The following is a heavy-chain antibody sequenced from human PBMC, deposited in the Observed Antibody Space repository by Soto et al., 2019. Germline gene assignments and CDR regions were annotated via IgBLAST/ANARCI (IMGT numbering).Heavy chain of an antibody. CDR1: GGSISSSSYY. D-gene: IGHD3-10*01. CDR2: IYYSGST. Sequence: LSLTCTVSGGSISSSSYYWGWIRQPPGKGLEWIGSIYYSGSTYYNPSLKSRVTISVDTSKNQFSLKLSSVTAADTAVYYCARQCTMVRGVIPSNFDYWGQGTLVTVSS. J-gene: IGHJ4*02. V-gene: IGHV4-39*01. CDR3: ARQCTMVRGVIPSNFDY.